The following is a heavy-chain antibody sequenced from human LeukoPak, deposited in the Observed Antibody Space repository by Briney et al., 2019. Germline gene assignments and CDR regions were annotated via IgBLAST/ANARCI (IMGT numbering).Heavy chain of an antibody. J-gene: IGHJ4*02. Sequence: PGGSLRLSCAASGFTFSSSAMSWVRRAPEKGLEWVSAISGSGGSIYYADSLKGRFTISRDNSKDTLYLQVNSLRAEDTAVYYCAKEYGSGSYLPEYWGQGTLVTVSS. CDR1: GFTFSSSA. CDR2: ISGSGGSI. V-gene: IGHV3-23*01. CDR3: AKEYGSGSYLPEY. D-gene: IGHD3-10*01.